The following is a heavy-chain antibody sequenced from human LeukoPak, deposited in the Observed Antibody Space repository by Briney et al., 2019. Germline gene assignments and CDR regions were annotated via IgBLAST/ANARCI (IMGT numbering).Heavy chain of an antibody. J-gene: IGHJ5*02. CDR1: GGSISSYY. CDR2: IYYSGST. V-gene: IGHV4-59*01. Sequence: SETLSLTCTVSGGSISSYYWSWIRQPPGKGLEWIGYIYYSGSTNYNPSLKSRVTISVDTSKNQFSLKLSSVTAADTAVYYCARGPRGDYYDSSGYYYRAKRSWFDPWGQGTLVTVSS. D-gene: IGHD3-22*01. CDR3: ARGPRGDYYDSSGYYYRAKRSWFDP.